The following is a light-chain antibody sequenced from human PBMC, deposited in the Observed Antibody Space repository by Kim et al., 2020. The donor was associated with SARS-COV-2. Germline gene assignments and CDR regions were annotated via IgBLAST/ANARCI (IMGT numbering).Light chain of an antibody. CDR2: YDS. J-gene: IGLJ2*01. CDR3: QVWDSSSDHMV. CDR1: NIGSKS. Sequence: SYVLTQPPSVSVAPGKTARITCGGNNIGSKSVHWYQQKPGQAPVLVIYYDSDRPSGIPERFSGSNSGNTATLTISRVEAGDEADYYCQVWDSSSDHMVFGGGTQLTVL. V-gene: IGLV3-21*04.